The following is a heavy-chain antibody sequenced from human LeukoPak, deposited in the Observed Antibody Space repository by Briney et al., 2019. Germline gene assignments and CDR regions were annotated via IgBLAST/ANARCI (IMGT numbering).Heavy chain of an antibody. CDR2: INPNSGGT. V-gene: IGHV1-2*02. CDR1: GYTFTGYY. Sequence: ASVKVSCKASGYTFTGYYMHWVRQAPGQGLEWMGWINPNSGGTNYAQKFQGRVTTTRDTSISTAYMELSRLRSDDTAVYYCAKVGYYDSSGYVRRPFDYWGQGTLVTVSS. CDR3: AKVGYYDSSGYVRRPFDY. D-gene: IGHD3-22*01. J-gene: IGHJ4*02.